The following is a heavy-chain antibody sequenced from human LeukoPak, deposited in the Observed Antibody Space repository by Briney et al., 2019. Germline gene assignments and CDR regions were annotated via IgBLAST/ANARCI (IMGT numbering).Heavy chain of an antibody. J-gene: IGHJ4*02. D-gene: IGHD5-18*01. CDR3: ARDGDSPMVYFEY. CDR2: INTKSGDT. CDR1: GYTFSDEY. Sequence: ASVKVSCKASGYTFSDEYMYWVRQAPGQGLEWMGWINTKSGDTRYAQKFQGRVTMTRDTSIGTIFMELSGLRSDDTGVYYCARDGDSPMVYFEYWGQGTLGTVSS. V-gene: IGHV1-2*02.